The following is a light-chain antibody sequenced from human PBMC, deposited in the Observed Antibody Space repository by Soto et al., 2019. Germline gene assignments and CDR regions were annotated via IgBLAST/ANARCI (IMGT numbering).Light chain of an antibody. Sequence: QSVLTQPASVSGSPGQSITISCTGTSGDIGSYNRVSWYQQHPGKAPKLIIYEVTDRPSGVSNRFSGSKAVNTASLTISGLQAEDEAEYSCSSYTNITTRACVFGTGTKVTV. J-gene: IGLJ1*01. V-gene: IGLV2-14*01. CDR2: EVT. CDR3: SSYTNITTRACV. CDR1: SGDIGSYNR.